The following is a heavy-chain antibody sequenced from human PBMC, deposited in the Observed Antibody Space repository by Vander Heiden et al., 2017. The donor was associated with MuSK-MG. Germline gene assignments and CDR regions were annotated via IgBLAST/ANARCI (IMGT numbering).Heavy chain of an antibody. CDR1: VDSISSTSYY. V-gene: IGHV4-39*01. Sequence: QLQLQESGPGLVKPSETLSLTCTVSVDSISSTSYYWAWIRQPPGKGLEWIGSLYYSETTFYSPSLKSRVTISVDTSKNQFSLKLSSVTAADTAVYYCAGCTGGSCPLRYWGQGTLVTVSS. CDR3: AGCTGGSCPLRY. D-gene: IGHD2-15*01. J-gene: IGHJ4*02. CDR2: LYYSETT.